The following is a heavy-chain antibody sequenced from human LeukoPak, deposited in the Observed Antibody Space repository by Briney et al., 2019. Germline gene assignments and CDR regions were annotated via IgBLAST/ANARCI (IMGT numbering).Heavy chain of an antibody. CDR3: ARGGIAAAGTPFDY. CDR1: GYTFTSYA. J-gene: IGHJ4*02. V-gene: IGHV1-3*01. D-gene: IGHD6-13*01. CDR2: INAGNGNT. Sequence: ASVNVSCKASGYTFTSYAMHWVRQAPGQRLEWMGWINAGNGNTKYSQKFQGRVTITRDTSASTAYMELSSLRSEDTAVYYCARGGIAAAGTPFDYWGQGTLVTVSS.